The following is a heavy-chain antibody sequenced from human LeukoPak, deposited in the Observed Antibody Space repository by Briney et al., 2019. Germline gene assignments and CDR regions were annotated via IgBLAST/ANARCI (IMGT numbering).Heavy chain of an antibody. Sequence: GASVKVSFKASGYTFTSYYMHWVRQAPGQGLEWMGIINPSGGSTSYAQKFQGRVTMTRDTSTSTVYMELGSLRSEDTAVSYCARESPLYDFWSGYLFDYWGQGTLVTVSS. V-gene: IGHV1-46*03. CDR1: GYTFTSYY. J-gene: IGHJ4*02. CDR2: INPSGGST. D-gene: IGHD3-3*01. CDR3: ARESPLYDFWSGYLFDY.